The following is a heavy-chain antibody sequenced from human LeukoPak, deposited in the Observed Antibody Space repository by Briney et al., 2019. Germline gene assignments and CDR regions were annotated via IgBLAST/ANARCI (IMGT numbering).Heavy chain of an antibody. J-gene: IGHJ3*01. CDR3: ARAPTSSTSPSSPFDL. CDR1: GGSITTGSYY. D-gene: IGHD2-2*01. V-gene: IGHV4-61*02. CDR2: IYTTGST. Sequence: PSETLSLTCTVSGGSITTGSYYWIWIRQPAGKGLEWIGRIYTTGSTDYSPSLKGRVTISVDTSNNQFSLRLTSVTAADTAVYYCARAPTSSTSPSSPFDLWGQGTMVTVSS.